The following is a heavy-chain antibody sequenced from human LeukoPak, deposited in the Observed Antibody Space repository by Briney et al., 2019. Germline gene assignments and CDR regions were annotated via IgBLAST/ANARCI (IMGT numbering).Heavy chain of an antibody. J-gene: IGHJ4*02. V-gene: IGHV1-2*02. CDR3: ASISIFGVAKGGRPLY. Sequence: AASVKVSCKASGYTFTSYDINWVRQATGQGLEWMGWINHNSGGTNYAQKFQGRVTMTRDTSISTAYMELSRLRSDDTAIYYCASISIFGVAKGGRPLYWGQGTLVTVSS. CDR2: INHNSGGT. CDR1: GYTFTSYD. D-gene: IGHD3-3*01.